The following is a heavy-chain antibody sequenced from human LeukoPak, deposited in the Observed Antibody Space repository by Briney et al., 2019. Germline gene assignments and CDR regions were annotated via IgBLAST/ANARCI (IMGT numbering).Heavy chain of an antibody. CDR3: ARVPTYYYDSSGYYPYYYYYYVDV. CDR2: IYYSGST. V-gene: IGHV4-59*01. Sequence: SETLSLTCTVSGGSISSYYWSWIRQPPGKGLEWIGYIYYSGSTNYNPSLKSRVTISVDTSKNQFSLKLSSVTAADTAVYYCARVPTYYYDSSGYYPYYYYYYVDVWGKGTTVTVSS. J-gene: IGHJ6*03. CDR1: GGSISSYY. D-gene: IGHD3-22*01.